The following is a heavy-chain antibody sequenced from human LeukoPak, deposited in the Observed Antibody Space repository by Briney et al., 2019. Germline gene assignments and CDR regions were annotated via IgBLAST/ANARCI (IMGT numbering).Heavy chain of an antibody. Sequence: AGGSLRLSCAASGFTFSSYGMHWVRQAPGKGLEWVAVIWYDGSNKYYADSVKGRFTISRDNSKNTLYLQMKSLRAEDTAVYYCASNKEIFYDSSGGYWGQGTLVTVSS. D-gene: IGHD3-22*01. V-gene: IGHV3-33*01. CDR3: ASNKEIFYDSSGGY. J-gene: IGHJ4*02. CDR2: IWYDGSNK. CDR1: GFTFSSYG.